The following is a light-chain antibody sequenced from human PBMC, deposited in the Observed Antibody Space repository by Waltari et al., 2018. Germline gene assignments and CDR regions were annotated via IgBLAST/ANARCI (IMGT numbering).Light chain of an antibody. CDR1: SGSIAGYY. CDR2: EDN. J-gene: IGLJ2*01. V-gene: IGLV6-57*01. Sequence: NFLLTQPQSVSGSPGTTVTISCTRNSGSIAGYYVRWYQQRPGHFPTIVIFEDNQRPAGVPDRFSGSIDRSSNSASLTISGLKTEDEADYYCHSFDSSNQVFGGGTKLTVL. CDR3: HSFDSSNQV.